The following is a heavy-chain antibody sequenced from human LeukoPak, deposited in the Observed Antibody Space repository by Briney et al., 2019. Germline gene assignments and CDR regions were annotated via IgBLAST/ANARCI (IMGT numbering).Heavy chain of an antibody. J-gene: IGHJ4*02. Sequence: GASVKVSCKASGYTFTGYGIAWVRQAPGEGLELVGWIAAYNGLTNYAQNLQDRLTLTRDTSTNTAFMELRNLTSDDTAIYSCARSYGLEADYWGRGTLVTVSS. D-gene: IGHD3-16*02. CDR3: ARSYGLEADY. V-gene: IGHV1-18*01. CDR2: IAAYNGLT. CDR1: GYTFTGYG.